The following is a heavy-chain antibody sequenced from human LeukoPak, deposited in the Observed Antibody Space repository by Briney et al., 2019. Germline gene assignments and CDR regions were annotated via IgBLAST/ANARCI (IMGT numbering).Heavy chain of an antibody. Sequence: SETLSLTCAVYGGSFSGYYWSWIRQPPGKGLEWIGEINHSGSTNYNPSLKSRVTISVDTSKNQFSLKLSSVTAVDTAVYYCASQKSYGGNSGPWGQGTLVTVSS. J-gene: IGHJ5*02. CDR1: GGSFSGYY. CDR2: INHSGST. V-gene: IGHV4-34*01. CDR3: ASQKSYGGNSGP. D-gene: IGHD4-23*01.